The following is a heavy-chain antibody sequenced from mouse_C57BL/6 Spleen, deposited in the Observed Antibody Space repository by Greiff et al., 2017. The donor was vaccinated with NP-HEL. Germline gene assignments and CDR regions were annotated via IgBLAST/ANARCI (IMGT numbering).Heavy chain of an antibody. J-gene: IGHJ4*01. V-gene: IGHV1-82*01. CDR1: GYAFSSSW. D-gene: IGHD1-1*01. CDR2: IYPGDGDT. Sequence: QVQLKQSGPELVKPGASVKISCKASGYAFSSSWMNWVKQRPGKGLEWIGRIYPGDGDTNYNGKFKGKATLTADKSSSTAYMQLSSLTSEDSAVYFCARSLYYYGSSYGAMDYWGQGTSVTVSS. CDR3: ARSLYYYGSSYGAMDY.